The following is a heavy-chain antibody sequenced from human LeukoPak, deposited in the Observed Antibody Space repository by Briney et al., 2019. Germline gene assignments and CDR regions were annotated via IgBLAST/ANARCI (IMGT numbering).Heavy chain of an antibody. CDR2: ISYDGSNK. CDR3: AKVSSYGDYSLGY. Sequence: GGSLRLSCAASGFTFSSYGMHWVRQAPGKGLEWVAVISYDGSNKYYADSVKGRFTISRDNSKNTPYLQMNSLRAEDTAVYYCAKVSSYGDYSLGYWGQGTLVTVSS. V-gene: IGHV3-30*18. J-gene: IGHJ4*02. CDR1: GFTFSSYG. D-gene: IGHD4-17*01.